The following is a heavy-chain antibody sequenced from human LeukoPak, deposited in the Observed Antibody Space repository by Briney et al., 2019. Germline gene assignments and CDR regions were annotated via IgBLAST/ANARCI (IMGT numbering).Heavy chain of an antibody. Sequence: GGSLRLSCAASGFIFNNYGMHWVRQAPGKGLEWVAVISYDGGNKYYADSVKGRFTISRDNSKNTLYLQMNSLRAEDTAVYYCARDKEGYNWNDGGYAFDIWGQGTMVTVSS. CDR1: GFIFNNYG. CDR3: ARDKEGYNWNDGGYAFDI. D-gene: IGHD1-1*01. J-gene: IGHJ3*02. V-gene: IGHV3-30*03. CDR2: ISYDGGNK.